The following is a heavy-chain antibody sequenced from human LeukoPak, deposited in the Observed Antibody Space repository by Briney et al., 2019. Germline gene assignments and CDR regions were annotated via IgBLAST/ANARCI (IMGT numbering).Heavy chain of an antibody. J-gene: IGHJ4*02. CDR3: ARNMVIIHAYYFDY. CDR1: GGSISSYY. Sequence: SETLSLTCTVSGGSISSYYWSWIRQPPGKGLEWIGYIYYSGSTNYNPSLKSRVTISVDTSKNQFSLKLSSVTAADTAVYYCARNMVIIHAYYFDYWGQGTLVTVSS. CDR2: IYYSGST. D-gene: IGHD3-3*01. V-gene: IGHV4-59*01.